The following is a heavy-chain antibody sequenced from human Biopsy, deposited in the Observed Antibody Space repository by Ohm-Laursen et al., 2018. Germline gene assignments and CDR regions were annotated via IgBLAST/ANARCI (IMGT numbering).Heavy chain of an antibody. CDR1: GGSFSGYY. J-gene: IGHJ3*02. V-gene: IGHV4-34*01. CDR2: VSHSGST. Sequence: SQTLSLTCLVSGGSFSGYYWSWIRQTPGKGLEWIGEVSHSGSTNYNPSLKSRVTISVDTSKNQFSLNLSSVTAADTAVYYCARLTGDYIWGNWRINHDPFDIWDQGTSVTVSS. CDR3: ARLTGDYIWGNWRINHDPFDI. D-gene: IGHD3-16*01.